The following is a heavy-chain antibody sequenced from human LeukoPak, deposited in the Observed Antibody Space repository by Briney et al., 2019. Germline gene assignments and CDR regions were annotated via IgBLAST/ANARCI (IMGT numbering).Heavy chain of an antibody. CDR2: IYSGGST. V-gene: IGHV3-23*03. CDR3: ASGRRDGYLDY. CDR1: GFTFSSYA. J-gene: IGHJ4*02. Sequence: PGGSLRLSCAASGFTFSSYAMSWVRQAPGKGLEWVSVIYSGGSTFYTDSVKGLFTISRDNSKNTVYLQMNSLRAEDTAVYYCASGRRDGYLDYWGQGTLVTVSS. D-gene: IGHD5-24*01.